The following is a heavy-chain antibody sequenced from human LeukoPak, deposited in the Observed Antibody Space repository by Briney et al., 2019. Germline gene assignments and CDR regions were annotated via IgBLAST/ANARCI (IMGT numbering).Heavy chain of an antibody. CDR3: AASSWMQLWFPTDY. D-gene: IGHD5-18*01. CDR1: KFIFIDSP. Sequence: QPGGSLRLSCVASKFIFIDSPMHWVRHPPGKGLQWVAVISPDGTSKYYADSVKGRFTISRDNSKDTLFLQMESLRIEDTAVYYCAASSWMQLWFPTDYWGQGTLVTVSS. J-gene: IGHJ4*02. CDR2: ISPDGTSK. V-gene: IGHV3-30-3*01.